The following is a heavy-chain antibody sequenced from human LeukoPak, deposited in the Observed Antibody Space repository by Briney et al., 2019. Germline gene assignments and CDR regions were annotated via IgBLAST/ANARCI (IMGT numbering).Heavy chain of an antibody. J-gene: IGHJ4*02. CDR2: IYPGDSDT. CDR1: GYSFTSYW. V-gene: IGHV5-51*01. Sequence: GESLKISCKGSGYSFTSYWIAWVRQMPGNGLEWMGIIYPGDSDTRYSPSFQGQVTISADNSISTAYLQWSSLKASDTAMYYCARRAYCGGDCYVDYWGQGTLVSVSS. D-gene: IGHD2-21*02. CDR3: ARRAYCGGDCYVDY.